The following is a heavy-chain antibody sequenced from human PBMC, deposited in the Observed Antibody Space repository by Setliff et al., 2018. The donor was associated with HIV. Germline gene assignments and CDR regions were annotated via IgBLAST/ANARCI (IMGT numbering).Heavy chain of an antibody. CDR2: ISSGGGTI. CDR3: ARASRQWLVPDY. CDR1: GFTFRSYE. Sequence: GGSLRLSCAASGFTFRSYEMNWVRQAPGKGLEWVSYISSGGGTIYYADSVKGRFTISRDNAKNSLYLQMNSLRAEDTAVYYCARASRQWLVPDYWGQGTLVTVSS. J-gene: IGHJ4*02. D-gene: IGHD6-19*01. V-gene: IGHV3-48*03.